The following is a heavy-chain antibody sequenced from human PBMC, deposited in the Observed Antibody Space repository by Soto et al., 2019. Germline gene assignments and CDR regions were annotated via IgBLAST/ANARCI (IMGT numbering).Heavy chain of an antibody. Sequence: QVQLQESGPGLVKPSQTLSLTCTVSGGSISSGDYYWSWIRQPPGKGLEWIGYIYYSGSTYFNPALTSRVTRAADRSRSQLSLKVSSVTAADTAVYYCASNSYGYTFCDYWGQGTLVTVSS. CDR3: ASNSYGYTFCDY. J-gene: IGHJ4*02. CDR1: GGSISSGDYY. D-gene: IGHD5-18*01. V-gene: IGHV4-30-4*01. CDR2: IYYSGST.